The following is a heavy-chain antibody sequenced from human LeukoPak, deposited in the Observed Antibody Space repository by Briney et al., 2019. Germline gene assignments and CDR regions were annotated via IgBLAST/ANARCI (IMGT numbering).Heavy chain of an antibody. CDR1: GFTFSSYA. J-gene: IGHJ4*02. D-gene: IGHD2-15*01. CDR2: IGGSGGST. V-gene: IGHV3-23*01. Sequence: PGGSLRLSCAASGFTFSSYAMSWVRQAPGKGLEWVSAIGGSGGSTYYTDSVKGRFTISRDNSKNTLYLQMNSLRAEDTAVYYCAKAKKYCSGGSCYYFDYWGQGTLVTVSS. CDR3: AKAKKYCSGGSCYYFDY.